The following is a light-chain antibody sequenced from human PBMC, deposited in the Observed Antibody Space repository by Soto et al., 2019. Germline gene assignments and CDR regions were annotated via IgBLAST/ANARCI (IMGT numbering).Light chain of an antibody. V-gene: IGLV1-44*01. J-gene: IGLJ3*02. CDR3: AVWDDSLNRLV. Sequence: QSVVTQPPSASATPGQRVTISCSGNSSNVGGNIVSWYQQLPGTAPKLLIYRNNQRPSGLPDRFSGSKSGTSAFLAISGLQSEDEADYYCAVWDDSLNRLVFGGGTKVTVL. CDR2: RNN. CDR1: SSNVGGNI.